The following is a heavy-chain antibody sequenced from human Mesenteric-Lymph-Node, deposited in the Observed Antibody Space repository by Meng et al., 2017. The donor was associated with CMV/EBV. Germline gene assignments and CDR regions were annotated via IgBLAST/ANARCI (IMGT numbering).Heavy chain of an antibody. D-gene: IGHD6-13*01. Sequence: GESLKISCAASGFTFDDYAMHWVRQAPGKGLEWVSYISSSSSTIYYADSVKGRFTISRDNAKNSLYLQMNSLRAEDTAVYYCARDGEIAAATYYFDYWGQGTLVTVSS. V-gene: IGHV3-48*04. CDR3: ARDGEIAAATYYFDY. J-gene: IGHJ4*02. CDR2: ISSSSSTI. CDR1: GFTFDDYA.